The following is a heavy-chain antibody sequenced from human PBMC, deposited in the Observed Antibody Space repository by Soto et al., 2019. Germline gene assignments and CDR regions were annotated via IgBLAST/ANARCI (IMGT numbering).Heavy chain of an antibody. V-gene: IGHV3-23*01. Sequence: EVQLLESGGDLVQPGGSLRLPCAASGFDFSNYAVTWVRQAQGKGLEWVSSISRSSNVIYYADSVKGRFIISRDNSKNTLYLQMNRLRAEDTARYYCAKDPNGDYIGAFDDWGQGTLVTVSS. CDR3: AKDPNGDYIGAFDD. J-gene: IGHJ4*02. D-gene: IGHD4-17*01. CDR2: ISRSSNVI. CDR1: GFDFSNYA.